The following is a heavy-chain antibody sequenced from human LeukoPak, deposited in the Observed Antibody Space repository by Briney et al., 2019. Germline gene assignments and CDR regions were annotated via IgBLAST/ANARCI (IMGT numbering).Heavy chain of an antibody. V-gene: IGHV5-51*01. CDR1: GYSFTSYW. CDR3: ARLYYGSGSYYRRASKLGYYFDY. D-gene: IGHD3-10*01. J-gene: IGHJ4*02. CDR2: IYPGVSDT. Sequence: HGESLKISCKGSGYSFTSYWIGWVRQVPGKGLEWMGIIYPGVSDTRYSPSFQGQVTISADKSISTAYLQWSSLKASDTAMYYCARLYYGSGSYYRRASKLGYYFDYWGQGTLVTVSS.